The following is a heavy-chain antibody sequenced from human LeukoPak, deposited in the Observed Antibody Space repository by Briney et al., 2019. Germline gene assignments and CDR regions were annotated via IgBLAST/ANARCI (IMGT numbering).Heavy chain of an antibody. CDR1: GGSISSDY. CDR2: IYYSGST. J-gene: IGHJ3*02. Sequence: SETLSLTCIVSGGSISSDYWSWIRQPPGKGLEWIGYIYYSGSTNYNPSLKSRVTISVDTSKNQFSLQLSSVTAADTAVYYCATGDTWDYSFDIWGQGTMVTVSS. CDR3: ATGDTWDYSFDI. D-gene: IGHD1-7*01. V-gene: IGHV4-59*01.